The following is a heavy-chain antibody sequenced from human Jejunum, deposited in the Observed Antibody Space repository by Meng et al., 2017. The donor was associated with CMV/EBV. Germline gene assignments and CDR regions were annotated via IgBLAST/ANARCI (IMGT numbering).Heavy chain of an antibody. Sequence: CAASGFTFNRYAMHWVRQAPGKGLEWVAVTLYDGSNKYYADSVKGGFTISRDNSKNTLYLQMNSLRVEDTAMYYCARDLGDYGNYWGQGTLVTVSS. D-gene: IGHD4-17*01. CDR1: GFTFNRYA. V-gene: IGHV3-30*04. CDR2: TLYDGSNK. J-gene: IGHJ4*02. CDR3: ARDLGDYGNY.